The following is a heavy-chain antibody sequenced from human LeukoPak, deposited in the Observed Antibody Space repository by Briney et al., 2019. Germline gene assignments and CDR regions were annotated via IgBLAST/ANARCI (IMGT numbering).Heavy chain of an antibody. Sequence: ASVKVSCKASGYTFTSYDINWVRQATGQGLEWMGWMNPNSGNTGYAQKFQGRVTMTRNTSISTAYMELSSLRSEDTAVYYCARPGYYYGSGSYYTDWGQGTLVTVSS. V-gene: IGHV1-8*01. J-gene: IGHJ4*02. CDR3: ARPGYYYGSGSYYTD. CDR2: MNPNSGNT. D-gene: IGHD3-10*01. CDR1: GYTFTSYD.